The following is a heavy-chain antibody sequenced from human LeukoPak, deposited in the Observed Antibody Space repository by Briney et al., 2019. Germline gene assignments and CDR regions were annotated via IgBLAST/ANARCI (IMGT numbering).Heavy chain of an antibody. J-gene: IGHJ4*02. V-gene: IGHV1-2*02. CDR3: AREYYFDNSGYYGVGDY. CDR2: FNPNSGGT. Sequence: ASVKVSCKASGYTFTAYYIHWVRQAPGQGLEWMGWFNPNSGGTNYAQEFQGRVTMTRDTSISTAYMELSRLRSDDTAVYFCAREYYFDNSGYYGVGDYWGQGTLVTVSS. CDR1: GYTFTAYY. D-gene: IGHD3-22*01.